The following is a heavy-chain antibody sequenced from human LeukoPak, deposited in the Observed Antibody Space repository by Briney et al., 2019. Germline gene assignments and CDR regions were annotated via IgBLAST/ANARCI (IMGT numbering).Heavy chain of an antibody. V-gene: IGHV3-23*01. CDR1: GFIFNNYG. CDR3: AKGSSGYFADL. J-gene: IGHJ5*02. Sequence: GGSLRLSCAASGFIFNNYGLIWVRQAPGKGLQWVSAISNDGGGTTYADFVKGRFTISRDNSKNTLFLQMNSLRAEDTALYYCAKGSSGYFADLWGQGTLVTVSS. D-gene: IGHD3-22*01. CDR2: ISNDGGGT.